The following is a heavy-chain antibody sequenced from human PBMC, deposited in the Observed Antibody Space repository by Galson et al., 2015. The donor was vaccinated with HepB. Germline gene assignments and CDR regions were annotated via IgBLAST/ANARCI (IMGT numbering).Heavy chain of an antibody. V-gene: IGHV5-51*01. CDR2: IYPGDSDT. Sequence: QSGAEVKKPGESLKISCKGSGYNFAISWIGWVRQMPGKGLEWMGIIYPGDSDTRYSPSFQGQVTISTDKSISTAYLQWSSLKASDTAIYYCASLRGADPLGFDYWGQGTLVTVSS. CDR3: ASLRGADPLGFDY. CDR1: GYNFAISW. J-gene: IGHJ4*02. D-gene: IGHD3-16*01.